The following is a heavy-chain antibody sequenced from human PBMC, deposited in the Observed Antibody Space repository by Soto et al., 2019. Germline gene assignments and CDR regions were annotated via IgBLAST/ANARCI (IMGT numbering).Heavy chain of an antibody. J-gene: IGHJ6*02. V-gene: IGHV4-61*01. D-gene: IGHD2-15*01. CDR2: IYYSGST. Sequence: SETLSLTCFVSGGSVSSGSYYWGWIRQPPGKGLEWIGYIYYSGSTNYNPSLKSRVTISVDTSKNQFSLKLSSVTAADTAVYYCARSSGYCSGGSCSVGGYYYYGMDVWGQGTTVTVSS. CDR3: ARSSGYCSGGSCSVGGYYYYGMDV. CDR1: GGSVSSGSYY.